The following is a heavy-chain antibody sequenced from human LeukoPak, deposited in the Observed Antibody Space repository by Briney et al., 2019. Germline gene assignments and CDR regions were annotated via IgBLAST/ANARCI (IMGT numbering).Heavy chain of an antibody. CDR1: GFTFSSYG. CDR2: ISYDGNNK. V-gene: IGHV3-30*18. Sequence: PGRSLRLSCAASGFTFSSYGMHWVRQAPGKGLEWVAVISYDGNNKYYADSVKGRFTISRDNSKNTLYLQMNSLRAEDTAVYYCAYDSSGYYYPLFDYWGQGTLVTVSS. J-gene: IGHJ4*02. D-gene: IGHD3-22*01. CDR3: AYDSSGYYYPLFDY.